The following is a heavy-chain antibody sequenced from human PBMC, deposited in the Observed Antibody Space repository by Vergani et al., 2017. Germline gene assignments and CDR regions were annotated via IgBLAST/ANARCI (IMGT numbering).Heavy chain of an antibody. D-gene: IGHD1-7*01. Sequence: QVQLQESGPGLVKASQTLSLTCSVSGAYVGSGGYYWSWVRQRPGMGLDWIGYIYYSGTTYYNPSLESRLTISLDTSENHLSLKLTSVTAADTAVYYCARDLLPGTLLLLAYWGQGTLISVSS. CDR3: ARDLLPGTLLLLAY. J-gene: IGHJ4*02. CDR2: IYYSGTT. CDR1: GAYVGSGGYY. V-gene: IGHV4-31*03.